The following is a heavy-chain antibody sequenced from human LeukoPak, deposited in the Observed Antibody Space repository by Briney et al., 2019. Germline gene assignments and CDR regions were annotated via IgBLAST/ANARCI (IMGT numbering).Heavy chain of an antibody. Sequence: GGSLRLSCAASGFTFSSYSMNWVRQAPGKGLEWVSSISSSSSYIYYADSVKGRFTISRDNAKNSLYLQMNSLRAEDTAVYYCAREILWSSWYYFDYWGQGTLVTVSS. D-gene: IGHD6-13*01. CDR2: ISSSSSYI. CDR1: GFTFSSYS. V-gene: IGHV3-21*01. CDR3: AREILWSSWYYFDY. J-gene: IGHJ4*02.